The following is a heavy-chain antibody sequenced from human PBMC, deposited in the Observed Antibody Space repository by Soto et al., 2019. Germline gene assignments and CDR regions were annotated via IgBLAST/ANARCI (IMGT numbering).Heavy chain of an antibody. Sequence: VGSLIRSCAASGFTFSSYGMHWVRQAPGKGLEWVAVIWYDVSNKYYADSVKGRFTISRDNSKNTLYLQMNSLRAEDTAVYYCVRGKGRGGMDVWGQGTTVTVFS. CDR3: VRGKGRGGMDV. D-gene: IGHD3-10*01. CDR1: GFTFSSYG. J-gene: IGHJ6*02. V-gene: IGHV3-33*01. CDR2: IWYDVSNK.